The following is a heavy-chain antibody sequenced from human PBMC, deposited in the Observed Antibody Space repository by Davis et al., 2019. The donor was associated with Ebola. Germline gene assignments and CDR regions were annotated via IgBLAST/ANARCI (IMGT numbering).Heavy chain of an antibody. J-gene: IGHJ6*02. CDR3: ARHTSYYGMDV. Sequence: GESLKISCKGSGYTFTDYWIAWVRQMPGKGLECMGIIYPGDSHTRDSPSFQGQVTISVDKSISTAYLQRSSLKASDTAMYYCARHTSYYGMDVWGQGTTVTVSS. CDR1: GYTFTDYW. CDR2: IYPGDSHT. V-gene: IGHV5-51*01.